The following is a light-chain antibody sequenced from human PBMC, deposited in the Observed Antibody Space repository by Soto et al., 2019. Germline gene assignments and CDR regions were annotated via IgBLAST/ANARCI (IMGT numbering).Light chain of an antibody. CDR1: QSVSSW. J-gene: IGKJ2*01. Sequence: IQMTQSPSTLSAFVGDRVTIACRASQSVSSWLAWYQQKPGKAPKLLISKASTLESGVPSRFSGSESGTEFTLTITSLQPDDSARYYCQQYHSHSSFGQGTKLEIK. CDR3: QQYHSHSS. CDR2: KAS. V-gene: IGKV1-5*03.